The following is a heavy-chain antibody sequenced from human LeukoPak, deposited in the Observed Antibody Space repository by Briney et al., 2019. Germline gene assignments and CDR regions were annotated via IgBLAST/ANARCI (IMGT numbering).Heavy chain of an antibody. J-gene: IGHJ3*01. CDR2: IRGTGGTT. Sequence: GGSLRLSCAASVFTFSDYALIWVRQSPGRGLEWISAIRGTGGTTYYADSVKGRCTISRDNSRNTVYLQMNSLRAEDTPLYFCGKDPNGDYVGAFDFWGPGTMVTVSS. CDR1: VFTFSDYA. V-gene: IGHV3-23*01. D-gene: IGHD4-17*01. CDR3: GKDPNGDYVGAFDF.